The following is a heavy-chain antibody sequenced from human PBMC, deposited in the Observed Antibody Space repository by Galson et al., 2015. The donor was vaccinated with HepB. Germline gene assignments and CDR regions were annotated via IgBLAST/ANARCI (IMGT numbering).Heavy chain of an antibody. V-gene: IGHV1-24*01. Sequence: SVKVSCKVSGYTLTELSMHWVRQAPGKGLEWMGGFDPEDGETIYAQKFQGRVTMTEDTSTDTAYMELSSLRSEDPAVYYCATAQQPYYDFWSDPKPYYYYGMDVWGQGTTVTVSS. J-gene: IGHJ6*02. D-gene: IGHD3-3*01. CDR2: FDPEDGET. CDR3: ATAQQPYYDFWSDPKPYYYYGMDV. CDR1: GYTLTELS.